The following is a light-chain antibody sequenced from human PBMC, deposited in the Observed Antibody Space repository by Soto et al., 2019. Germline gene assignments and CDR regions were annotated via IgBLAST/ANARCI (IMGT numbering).Light chain of an antibody. CDR3: QQLIRFPTK. J-gene: IGKJ1*01. V-gene: IGKV1-39*01. CDR1: QSISSY. CDR2: LAS. Sequence: DIQMTQFPSSLSASVGDRVTITCRASQSISSYLNWYQQKPGKAPKLLMYLASTLQSGVPARFSGSGSGANFTLTISSLQPEDFATYYCQQLIRFPTKFGQGTKVDIK.